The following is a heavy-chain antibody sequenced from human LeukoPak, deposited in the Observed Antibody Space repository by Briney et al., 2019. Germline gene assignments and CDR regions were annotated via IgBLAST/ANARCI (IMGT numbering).Heavy chain of an antibody. CDR1: GFTFSDYY. CDR2: ISSSGSTI. D-gene: IGHD6-6*01. Sequence: GGSLRLSCAASGFTFSDYYMSWIRQAPGKGLEWVSYISSSGSTIYYADSVKGRFTISRDNAKNSLYLQMNSLRAEDTAVYYCARGWDDLAARGYYFDYWGQGTLVTVSS. J-gene: IGHJ4*02. V-gene: IGHV3-11*04. CDR3: ARGWDDLAARGYYFDY.